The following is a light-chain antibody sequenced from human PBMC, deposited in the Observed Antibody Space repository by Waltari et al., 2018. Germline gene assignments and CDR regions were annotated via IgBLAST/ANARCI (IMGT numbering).Light chain of an antibody. CDR2: GSN. Sequence: QSVLTQPPSASGTPGQRVTISCSGTNSNIGRNSVFWYQQLPGSAPNLRIYGSNQRPYGVPDRFSASKSGTSASLAISGLRSEDAADYYCAAWDDSLSVSYVFGSWTKVTV. J-gene: IGLJ1*01. CDR1: NSNIGRNS. V-gene: IGLV1-47*01. CDR3: AAWDDSLSVSYV.